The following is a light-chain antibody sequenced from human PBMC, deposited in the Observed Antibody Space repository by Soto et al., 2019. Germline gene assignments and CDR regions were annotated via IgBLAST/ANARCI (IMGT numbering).Light chain of an antibody. CDR3: QQYNSYWT. J-gene: IGKJ1*01. V-gene: IGKV1-5*03. Sequence: DIQMTQSPSTLSASVGDRVTITCRDSQSISSWLAWYQQKPGKAPKLLIYKASSLESGVPSRFSGSGSGTVFTLTISSLQPDDFATYYCQQYNSYWTFGQGTKVEIK. CDR2: KAS. CDR1: QSISSW.